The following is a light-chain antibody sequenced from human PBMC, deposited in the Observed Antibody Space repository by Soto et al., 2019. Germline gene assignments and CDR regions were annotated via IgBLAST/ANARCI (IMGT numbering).Light chain of an antibody. J-gene: IGLJ1*01. Sequence: QSALTQPASVSGSPGQSITISCTGTSSDVGGYNYVSWYQQLPGKAPKLMVYEFSNRPSGVSNRFSGSKSGNTASMTISGLQAEDEADYYCSSYTSSSTYVVGTGTKLTVL. V-gene: IGLV2-14*01. CDR1: SSDVGGYNY. CDR2: EFS. CDR3: SSYTSSSTYV.